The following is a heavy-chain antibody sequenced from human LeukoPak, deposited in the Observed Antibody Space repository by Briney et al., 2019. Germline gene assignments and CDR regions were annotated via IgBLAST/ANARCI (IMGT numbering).Heavy chain of an antibody. CDR3: ARGLSPRINMVRGVRPPFRGVFDY. Sequence: SETLSLTCTVYGGSFSGYYWSWIRQPPGKGLEWIGEINHSGSTNYNPSLKSRVTISVDTSKNQFSLKLSSVTAADTAVYYCARGLSPRINMVRGVRPPFRGVFDYWGQGTLVTVSS. CDR2: INHSGST. CDR1: GGSFSGYY. V-gene: IGHV4-34*01. D-gene: IGHD3-10*01. J-gene: IGHJ4*02.